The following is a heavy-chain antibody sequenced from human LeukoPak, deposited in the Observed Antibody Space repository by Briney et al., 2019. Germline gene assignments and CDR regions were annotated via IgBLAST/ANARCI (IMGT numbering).Heavy chain of an antibody. CDR2: IYHSGST. CDR3: ARVGYSSWYFDY. D-gene: IGHD5-18*01. V-gene: IGHV4-38-2*02. CDR1: GYSISSGYY. J-gene: IGHJ4*02. Sequence: PSETLSLTCTVSGYSISSGYYWGWIRQPPGKGLEWIGSIYHSGSTYYNPSLKSRVTISVDTSKNQFSLKLSSVTAADTAVYYCARVGYSSWYFDYWGQGTLVTVSS.